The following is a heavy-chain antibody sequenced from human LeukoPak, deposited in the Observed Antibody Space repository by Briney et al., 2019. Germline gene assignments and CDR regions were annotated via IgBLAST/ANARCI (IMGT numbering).Heavy chain of an antibody. CDR2: IRYDGSNK. CDR3: AAPYYDFWSSGDAFDI. J-gene: IGHJ3*02. D-gene: IGHD3-3*01. CDR1: GFTFSSYG. V-gene: IGHV3-30*02. Sequence: GGSLRLSCAASGFTFSSYGMHWVRQAPGKGLEWVAFIRYDGSNKYYADSVKGRFTISRDNSKNTLYLQMNSLRAEDTAVYYCAAPYYDFWSSGDAFDIWGQGTMVTVSS.